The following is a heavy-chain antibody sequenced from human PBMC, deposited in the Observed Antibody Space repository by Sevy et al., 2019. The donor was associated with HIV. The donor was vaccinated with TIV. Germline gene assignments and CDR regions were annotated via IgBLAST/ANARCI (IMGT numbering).Heavy chain of an antibody. D-gene: IGHD2-15*01. CDR2: ISGSGGST. Sequence: GGSLRLSCAASGFTFSSYAMSWVRQALGKGLEWVSAISGSGGSTYYADSVKGRFTISRDNSKNTLYLQMNSLRAEDTAVYYCAKDHRFCSGGSCYLYYYYYGMDVWGQGTTVTVSS. CDR1: GFTFSSYA. J-gene: IGHJ6*02. CDR3: AKDHRFCSGGSCYLYYYYYGMDV. V-gene: IGHV3-23*01.